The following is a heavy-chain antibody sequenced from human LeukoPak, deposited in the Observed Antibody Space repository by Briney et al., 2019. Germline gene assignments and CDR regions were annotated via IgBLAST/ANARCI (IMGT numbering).Heavy chain of an antibody. J-gene: IGHJ4*02. Sequence: GGSLRLSCAASGFTFSSHAMHWVRQAPGKGLEYVSAISSNGGSTYYANSVKGRFTISRDNSKNTLYLQMGSLRAEDMAVYYCARDLSLDYWGQGTLVTVSS. CDR1: GFTFSSHA. CDR2: ISSNGGST. V-gene: IGHV3-64*01. D-gene: IGHD3-16*02. CDR3: ARDLSLDY.